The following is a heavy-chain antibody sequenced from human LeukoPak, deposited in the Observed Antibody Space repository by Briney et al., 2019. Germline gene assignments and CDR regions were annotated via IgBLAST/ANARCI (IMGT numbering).Heavy chain of an antibody. Sequence: SETLSLTCTVSGGSISSYYWGLIRQPPGKGLEWIGYIYYSGSTNYNPSLKSRVTISVDTSKNQFSLKLSSVTAADTAVYYCARLRSPPQSQMLYDGFDIWGQGTMVTVSS. J-gene: IGHJ3*02. CDR1: GGSISSYY. D-gene: IGHD2-15*01. CDR2: IYYSGST. CDR3: ARLRSPPQSQMLYDGFDI. V-gene: IGHV4-59*08.